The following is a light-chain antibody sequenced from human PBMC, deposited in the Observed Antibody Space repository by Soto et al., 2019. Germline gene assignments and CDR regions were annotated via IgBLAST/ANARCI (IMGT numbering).Light chain of an antibody. V-gene: IGKV3-20*01. CDR2: GAS. Sequence: EVVLTQSPATLSVSPGERATLSCRASQTVGSNLAWYQHKPGQAPRLLIFGASSRANGVPDRFSGSGSGTDFTLTISRLEPEDLAVYYCQQYGSSPRTFGPGTKVDIK. J-gene: IGKJ3*01. CDR3: QQYGSSPRT. CDR1: QTVGSN.